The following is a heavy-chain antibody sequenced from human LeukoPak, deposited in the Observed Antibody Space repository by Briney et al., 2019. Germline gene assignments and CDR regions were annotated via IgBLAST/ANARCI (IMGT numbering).Heavy chain of an antibody. CDR3: ARDTAMAHFDY. J-gene: IGHJ4*02. CDR1: GFTFSSYS. V-gene: IGHV3-48*01. CDR2: ISSSSSTI. D-gene: IGHD5-18*01. Sequence: GGSLRLSCAASGFTFSSYSMNWVRQAPGKGLEWVSYISSSSSTIYYADSVKGRFTISRDNAKNSLYLQMNSLRAEDTAVYYCARDTAMAHFDYWGQGTLVTVSS.